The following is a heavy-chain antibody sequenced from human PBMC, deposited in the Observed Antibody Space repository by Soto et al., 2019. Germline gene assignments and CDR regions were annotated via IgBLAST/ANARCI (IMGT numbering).Heavy chain of an antibody. CDR3: AKNYGDGNAFYDH. CDR2: ISGGGGHI. CDR1: GFTFSTYA. J-gene: IGHJ4*02. Sequence: GGSLRLSCAASGFTFSTYAMTWVRQPPGKGLEWVSAISGGGGHIYYKDSVKGRFTLSRDNSRNTMYLQMNSLRDEDAAVYYCAKNYGDGNAFYDHWGQGALVTVSS. D-gene: IGHD4-17*01. V-gene: IGHV3-23*01.